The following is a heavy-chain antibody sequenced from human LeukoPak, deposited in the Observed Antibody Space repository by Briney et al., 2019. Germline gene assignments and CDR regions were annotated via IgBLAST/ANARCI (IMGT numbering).Heavy chain of an antibody. CDR2: INGDGSST. CDR3: VRGVAATVTDH. J-gene: IGHJ4*02. V-gene: IGHV3-74*01. D-gene: IGHD6-13*01. CDR1: GFTFRSYW. Sequence: GGSLRLSCAASGFTFRSYWMHWVRQVPGKGLVWVSRINGDGSSTSYADSVKGRFTISRDNAKNTLYLQMNSLRADDTAVYYCVRGVAATVTDHWGQGTLVTVSS.